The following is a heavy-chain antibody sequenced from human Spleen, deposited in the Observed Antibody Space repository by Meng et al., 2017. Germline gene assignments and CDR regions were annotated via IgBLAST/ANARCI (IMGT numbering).Heavy chain of an antibody. CDR1: GFTFSSYA. D-gene: IGHD3-3*01. CDR3: AKRSGYYYYDGMDV. V-gene: IGHV3-23*01. CDR2: ISGSGVTT. J-gene: IGHJ6*02. Sequence: GGSLRLSCAASGFTFSSYAMSWVRQAPGKGLEWVSVISGSGVTTYYADSVKGRFTISRDNSKNTLYLQMNSLRAEDTAVYYCAKRSGYYYYDGMDVWGQGTTVTVSS.